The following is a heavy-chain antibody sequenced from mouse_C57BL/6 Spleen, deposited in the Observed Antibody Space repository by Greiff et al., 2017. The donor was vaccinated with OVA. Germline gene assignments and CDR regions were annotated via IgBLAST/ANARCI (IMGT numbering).Heavy chain of an antibody. CDR2: IYPGSGNT. CDR3: ARRGYGSSYGWYFDV. J-gene: IGHJ1*03. V-gene: IGHV1-76*01. D-gene: IGHD1-1*01. CDR1: GYTFTDYY. Sequence: QVQLQQSGAELVRPGASVKLSCKASGYTFTDYYINWVKQRPGQGLEWIARIYPGSGNTYYNEKFKGKATLTAEKSSSTAYMQLSSLTSEDSAVYFCARRGYGSSYGWYFDVWGTGTTVTVSS.